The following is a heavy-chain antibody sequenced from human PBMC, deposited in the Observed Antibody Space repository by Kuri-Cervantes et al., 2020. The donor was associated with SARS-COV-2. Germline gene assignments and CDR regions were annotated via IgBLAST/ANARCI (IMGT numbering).Heavy chain of an antibody. Sequence: ASVKVSCKASGGTFSSYAISWARQAPGQGLEWMGWINPNSGGTNYAQKFQGRVTMTRDTSISTAYMELSRLRSDDTAVYYCASSPLGGGIDYWGQGTLVTVSS. CDR1: GGTFSSYA. D-gene: IGHD1-26*01. CDR3: ASSPLGGGIDY. J-gene: IGHJ4*02. V-gene: IGHV1-2*02. CDR2: INPNSGGT.